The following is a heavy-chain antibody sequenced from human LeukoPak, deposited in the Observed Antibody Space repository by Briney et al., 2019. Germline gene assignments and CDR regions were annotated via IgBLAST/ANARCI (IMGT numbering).Heavy chain of an antibody. CDR2: IYYSGST. CDR1: GGSISSYY. Sequence: PSETLSLTCTVSGGSISSYYWSWIRQPPGKGLEWIGCIYYSGSTNYNPSLKSRVTISVDTSKNQFSLKLSSVTAADTAVYYCARVSGAERHSGSYYYYYGMDVWGQGTTVTVSS. J-gene: IGHJ6*02. CDR3: ARVSGAERHSGSYYYYYGMDV. D-gene: IGHD1-26*01. V-gene: IGHV4-59*01.